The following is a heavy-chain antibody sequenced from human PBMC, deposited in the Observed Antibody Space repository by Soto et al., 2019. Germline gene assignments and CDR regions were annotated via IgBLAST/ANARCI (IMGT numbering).Heavy chain of an antibody. CDR3: ARDAIAVAGDYYYYGMDV. J-gene: IGHJ6*02. V-gene: IGHV1-18*01. D-gene: IGHD6-19*01. Sequence: QVQLVQSGAEVKKPGASVKVSCKASGYTFTSYGISWVRQAPGQGLEWMGWISAYNGNTNYAQKLQGRVTTTTDTSTSTAYMELRSLRSDDTAVYYCARDAIAVAGDYYYYGMDVWGQGTTVTVSS. CDR1: GYTFTSYG. CDR2: ISAYNGNT.